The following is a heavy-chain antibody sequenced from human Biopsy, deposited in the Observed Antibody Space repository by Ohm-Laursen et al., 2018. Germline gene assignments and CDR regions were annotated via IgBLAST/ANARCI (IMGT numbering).Heavy chain of an antibody. J-gene: IGHJ6*02. D-gene: IGHD3-10*01. CDR3: VKDIRRYFYGMDV. Sequence: LSLTCPVSGGSISSDYWSWVRQRPGKGLEWVSGITWNSGHIAYADSVKGRFTISRDNAKNVLWLQMNSLRVDDTAMYYCVKDIRRYFYGMDVWGQGTTVTVS. CDR1: GGSISSDY. V-gene: IGHV3-9*01. CDR2: ITWNSGHI.